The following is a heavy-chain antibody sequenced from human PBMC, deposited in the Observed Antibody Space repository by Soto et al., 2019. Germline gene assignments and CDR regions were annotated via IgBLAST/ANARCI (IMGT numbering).Heavy chain of an antibody. J-gene: IGHJ5*02. V-gene: IGHV1-46*01. CDR3: ARGRFVVVVAATNWFDP. D-gene: IGHD2-15*01. Sequence: ASVKVSCKASGYTFTSYYMHWVRQAPGQGLEWMGIINPSGGSTSYAQKFQGRVTMTRDTSTSTVYMELSSLRSEDTAVYYCARGRFVVVVAATNWFDPWGQGTLVTSPQ. CDR1: GYTFTSYY. CDR2: INPSGGST.